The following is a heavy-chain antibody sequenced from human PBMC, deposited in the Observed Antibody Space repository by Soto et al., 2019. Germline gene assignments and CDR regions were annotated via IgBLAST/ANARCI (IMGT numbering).Heavy chain of an antibody. CDR3: ARELAYCSGGNCYMEGAFDI. J-gene: IGHJ3*02. CDR1: GSTFSSYA. D-gene: IGHD2-15*01. CDR2: ISGSGDSI. Sequence: VGSLRLSCAASGSTFSSYAMSWVRQAPGKGLEWVSVISGSGDSIYYADSVKGRFTISRDNSKNTLYLQMNSLRAEDTAVYYCARELAYCSGGNCYMEGAFDIWGQGTMVT. V-gene: IGHV3-23*01.